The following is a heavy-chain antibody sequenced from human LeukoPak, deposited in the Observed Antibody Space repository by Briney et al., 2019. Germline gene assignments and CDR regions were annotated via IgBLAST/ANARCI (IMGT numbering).Heavy chain of an antibody. D-gene: IGHD3-10*01. J-gene: IGHJ6*03. CDR3: ARDLGRYYYASGSYYSYYMDV. Sequence: SSVKVSCKASGYTFTGYYMHWVRQAPGQGLEWMGGINPNSGGTNYAQKFQARVTMTRDTSISTAYMELSRLGSDDTAVYYCARDLGRYYYASGSYYSYYMDVWGKGTTVTVSS. CDR1: GYTFTGYY. CDR2: INPNSGGT. V-gene: IGHV1-2*02.